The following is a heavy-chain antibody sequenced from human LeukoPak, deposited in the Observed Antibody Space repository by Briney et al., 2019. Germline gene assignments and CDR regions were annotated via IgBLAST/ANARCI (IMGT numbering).Heavy chain of an antibody. D-gene: IGHD2-2*02. Sequence: PSETLSLTCTVSGGSISSSSYYWGWIRQPPGKGLEWIGSIYYSGSTYYNPSLKSRVTISVDTSKNQFSLKLSSVTAADTAVYYCARGYCSGTSCYISYYFDYWGQGTLVTVSS. CDR2: IYYSGST. CDR1: GGSISSSSYY. J-gene: IGHJ4*02. V-gene: IGHV4-39*07. CDR3: ARGYCSGTSCYISYYFDY.